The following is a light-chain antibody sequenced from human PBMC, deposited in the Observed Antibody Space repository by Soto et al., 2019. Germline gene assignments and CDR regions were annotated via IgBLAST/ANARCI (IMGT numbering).Light chain of an antibody. CDR3: QQYGSSGT. J-gene: IGKJ1*01. CDR2: GAS. CDR1: QSVSNNY. Sequence: TVLMQTPCTLSLSTGERATVSCRARQSVSNNYLTWYQQKPGQAPRLLIYGASNRATGIPDRFSGSGSGTDFTLTISRLKPEDFAVYYCQQYGSSGTFGQGTKV. V-gene: IGKV3-20*01.